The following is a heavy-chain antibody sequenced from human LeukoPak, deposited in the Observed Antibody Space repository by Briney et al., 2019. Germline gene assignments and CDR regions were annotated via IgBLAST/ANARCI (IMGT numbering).Heavy chain of an antibody. CDR3: ARVPGDYDILTGYTLYYFDY. V-gene: IGHV4-39*07. Sequence: SVTLSLTCTVSGGSISSSSYYWGWIRQPPGKGLEWIGSIYYSGSTYYNPSLKSRVTISVDTSKNQFSPKLSSVTAADTAVYYCARVPGDYDILTGYTLYYFDYWGQGTLVTVSS. J-gene: IGHJ4*02. CDR1: GGSISSSSYY. CDR2: IYYSGST. D-gene: IGHD3-9*01.